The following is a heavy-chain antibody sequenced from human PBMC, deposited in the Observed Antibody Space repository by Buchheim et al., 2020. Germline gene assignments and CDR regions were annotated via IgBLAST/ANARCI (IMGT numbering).Heavy chain of an antibody. J-gene: IGHJ4*02. CDR1: GGSISSGGYY. D-gene: IGHD4-17*01. Sequence: QVQLQESGPGLVKPSQTLSLTCTVSGGSISSGGYYWSWIRRHPGKGLEWSGYSYYSGSTYYNPSLKRRVPISVDTSKNQLSLKLSAVTAADTAVYYCARGDDYGEVPSLFDFWGQGTL. CDR3: ARGDDYGEVPSLFDF. CDR2: SYYSGST. V-gene: IGHV4-31*03.